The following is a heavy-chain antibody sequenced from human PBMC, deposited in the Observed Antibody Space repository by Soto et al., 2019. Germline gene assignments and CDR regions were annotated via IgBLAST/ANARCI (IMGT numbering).Heavy chain of an antibody. D-gene: IGHD2-15*01. CDR3: ATQSHCSGGSCYGFYFDY. J-gene: IGHJ4*02. V-gene: IGHV1-24*01. CDR2: FDPEDGET. Sequence: ASVKVSCKVSGYTPTELSIHLVRQAPGKRVEWMGGFDPEDGETIYAQKFQGRVTMTEDTSTDTAYMELSSLRSEDTAVYYCATQSHCSGGSCYGFYFDYWGQGTLVTVSS. CDR1: GYTPTELS.